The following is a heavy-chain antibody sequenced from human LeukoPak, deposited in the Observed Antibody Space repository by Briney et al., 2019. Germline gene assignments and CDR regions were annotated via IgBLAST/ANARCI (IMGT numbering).Heavy chain of an antibody. J-gene: IGHJ6*02. CDR3: ARDPSNYGDYALYGMDV. Sequence: GGSLRLSCAASGFTVSSNYMSWVRQAPGKGLEWVSVIYSGGSTYYADSVKGRFTISRDNSKNTLYLQMNSLRAEDTAVYYCARDPSNYGDYALYGMDVWGQGTTVTVSS. CDR1: GFTVSSNY. CDR2: IYSGGST. D-gene: IGHD4-17*01. V-gene: IGHV3-53*01.